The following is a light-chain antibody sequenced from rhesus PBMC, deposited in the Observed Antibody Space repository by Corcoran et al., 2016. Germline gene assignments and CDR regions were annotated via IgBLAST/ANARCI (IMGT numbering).Light chain of an antibody. CDR3: CSYAGSYTYI. Sequence: QAALTQPRSVSGSPVQSVTISCTGTSSDIGGYNYVSWYQHHPGTAPKLMIYEVSKRPSGVSDRFYASKSGNTASLTISGLQAEDEADYYYCSYAGSYTYIFGTGTRLTVL. J-gene: IGLJ1*01. CDR2: EVS. V-gene: IGLV2-32*01. CDR1: SSDIGGYNY.